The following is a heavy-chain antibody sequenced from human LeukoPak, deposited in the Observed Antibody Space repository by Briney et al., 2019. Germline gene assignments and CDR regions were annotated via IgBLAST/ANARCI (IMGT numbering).Heavy chain of an antibody. J-gene: IGHJ4*02. Sequence: PGGSLRLSCAVPGLTFNSHHMHWVRQAPNKGLDWVAVAPHDGTSPSHAASVNGRFTISRDNSKDTVFLQMDSLRVDDTAIYYCARQSLGASGLDHWGQGVLVTVSS. D-gene: IGHD1-26*01. CDR2: APHDGTSP. V-gene: IGHV3-30*03. CDR1: GLTFNSHH. CDR3: ARQSLGASGLDH.